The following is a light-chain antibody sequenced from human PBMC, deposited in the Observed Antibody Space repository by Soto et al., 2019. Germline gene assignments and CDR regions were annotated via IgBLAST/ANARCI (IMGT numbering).Light chain of an antibody. V-gene: IGLV2-14*03. CDR3: SSYTSTMTKV. CDR1: SSDVGGFNS. CDR2: DVV. Sequence: QSALTQPASVSGSPGQSITISCTGTSSDVGGFNSVSWYQLRPGTAPKLILYDVVDRPSGASYRFSGSKSGNTASLTISGLQAADEADYFCSSYTSTMTKVFGSGTKVTVL. J-gene: IGLJ1*01.